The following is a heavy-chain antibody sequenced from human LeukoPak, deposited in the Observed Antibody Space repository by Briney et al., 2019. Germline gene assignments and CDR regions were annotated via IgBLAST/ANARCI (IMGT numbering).Heavy chain of an antibody. CDR3: ARVGVRGVYKGNLDY. V-gene: IGHV4-30-4*01. CDR2: IFHRGGT. J-gene: IGHJ4*02. D-gene: IGHD3-10*01. Sequence: SQTLSLTCTVSGGSISSGDYYWNWIRQPPGKGLEWIGYIFHRGGTSYNPSLKSRILFSVDTSQNQFSLKLNSVTAADTAVYYCARVGVRGVYKGNLDYWGQGTLVTVSS. CDR1: GGSISSGDYY.